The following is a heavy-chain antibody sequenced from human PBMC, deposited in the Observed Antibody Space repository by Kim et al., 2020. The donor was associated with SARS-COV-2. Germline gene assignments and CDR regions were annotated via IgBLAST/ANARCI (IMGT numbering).Heavy chain of an antibody. CDR1: GFTVSADH. CDR2: LFSDSRT. J-gene: IGHJ5*02. V-gene: IGHV3-53*01. Sequence: GGSLRLSCAASGFTVSADHMSWVRQAPGKGLEWVSLLFSDSRTFYADSVKGRFTISRDDSRNTVYLEMNSLRPEDTAAYYCARNDWFDPWGHGTQVTVYS. CDR3: ARNDWFDP.